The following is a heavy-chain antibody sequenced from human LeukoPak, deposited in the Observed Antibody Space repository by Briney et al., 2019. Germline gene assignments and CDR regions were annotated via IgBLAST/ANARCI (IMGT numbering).Heavy chain of an antibody. J-gene: IGHJ4*02. CDR2: MNPNSGNT. Sequence: ASVKVSCKASGYTFTTYDINWVRQVTGQGLEWMGWMNPNSGNTAYAQNFQGRVTITSNTSISTAYMDLTSLRSDDTAVYYCARGPSSSYYYDSSGSSSSFDYWGQGTLVTVSS. CDR3: ARGPSSSYYYDSSGSSSSFDY. V-gene: IGHV1-8*02. D-gene: IGHD3-22*01. CDR1: GYTFTTYD.